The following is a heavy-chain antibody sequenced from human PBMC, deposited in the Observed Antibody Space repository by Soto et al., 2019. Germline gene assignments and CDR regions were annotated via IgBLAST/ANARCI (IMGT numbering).Heavy chain of an antibody. CDR2: IYCSGST. J-gene: IGHJ3*02. V-gene: IGHV4-30-4*01. CDR1: GGSISSGDSY. Sequence: QVQLQESGPGLVKPSQTLSLTCTVSGGSISSGDSYWSWIRQPPGRGLEWIGYIYCSGSTYYTPSLMSRVTISVDTSNNQFSLKLSSVTAADTAVYYCARAAKTYYYDSSGYYYTFDIWGQGTMVTVSS. CDR3: ARAAKTYYYDSSGYYYTFDI. D-gene: IGHD3-22*01.